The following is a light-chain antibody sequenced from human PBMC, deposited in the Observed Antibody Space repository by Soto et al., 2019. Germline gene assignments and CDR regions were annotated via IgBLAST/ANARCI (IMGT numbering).Light chain of an antibody. Sequence: QSVLTQPRSVSGAPGQRVTISCTGSSSNIGAGYDVHWYQQLPGTAPKLLIYGNSNRPSGVPDRFSGSKSGTSASLAITGLQAEDEADYYCQSYDSSLSGLGVFGGGTKLTVL. CDR2: GNS. V-gene: IGLV1-40*01. CDR1: SSNIGAGYD. J-gene: IGLJ2*01. CDR3: QSYDSSLSGLGV.